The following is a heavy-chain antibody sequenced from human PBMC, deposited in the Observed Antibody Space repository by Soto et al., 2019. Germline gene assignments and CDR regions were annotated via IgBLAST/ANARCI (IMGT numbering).Heavy chain of an antibody. J-gene: IGHJ4*02. V-gene: IGHV1-18*01. D-gene: IGHD4-17*01. CDR3: ARDSSPYGDYVGFDY. CDR1: GYTFTSYG. CDR2: ISAYNGNT. Sequence: QVQLVQSGAEVKKPGASVKVSCKASGYTFTSYGISWVRQAPGQGLEWMGWISAYNGNTNYAQKLQGRVTMTTDTCXITACMERRSLRSAEAAVYYCARDSSPYGDYVGFDYWGQGTLVTVSS.